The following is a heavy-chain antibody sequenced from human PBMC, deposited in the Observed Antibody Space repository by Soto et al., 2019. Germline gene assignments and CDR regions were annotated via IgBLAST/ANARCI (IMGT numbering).Heavy chain of an antibody. V-gene: IGHV1-2*02. D-gene: IGHD1-26*01. J-gene: IGHJ6*02. CDR3: ARIKWGLDYYSGMDV. Sequence: QVQLVQSGAEVKKSGASVKVSCKASGYTFRDYFIQWLRQAPGQGLEWVAWINPKTAATNYAKKFQDRVTLTSDTSLSTAYLELTRLRPADTAVYYCARIKWGLDYYSGMDVWGPGTAVTVAS. CDR2: INPKTAAT. CDR1: GYTFRDYF.